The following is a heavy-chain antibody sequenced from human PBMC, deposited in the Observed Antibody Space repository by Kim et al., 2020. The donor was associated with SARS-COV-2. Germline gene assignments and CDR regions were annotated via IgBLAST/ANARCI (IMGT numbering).Heavy chain of an antibody. CDR2: IDPSDSYT. D-gene: IGHD2-2*01. CDR3: ARHLGCSSTSCYSFLRRYDAFDI. CDR1: GYSFTSYW. Sequence: GESLKISCKGSGYSFTSYWISWVRQMPGKGLEWMGRIDPSDSYTNYSPSFQGHVTISADKSISTAYLQWSSLKASDTAMYYCARHLGCSSTSCYSFLRRYDAFDIWGQGTMVTVSS. V-gene: IGHV5-10-1*01. J-gene: IGHJ3*02.